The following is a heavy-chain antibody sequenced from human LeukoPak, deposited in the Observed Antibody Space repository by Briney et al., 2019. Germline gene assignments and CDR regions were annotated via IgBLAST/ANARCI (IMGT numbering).Heavy chain of an antibody. V-gene: IGHV1-8*01. CDR2: MNPNSGKT. Sequence: MVWMNPNSGKTVYAQKFQGRVTMTRNTSISTAYMELSSLRSEDTAVYYCARIVGSSGPRDYWGQGTLVTVSS. D-gene: IGHD6-19*01. J-gene: IGHJ4*02. CDR3: ARIVGSSGPRDY.